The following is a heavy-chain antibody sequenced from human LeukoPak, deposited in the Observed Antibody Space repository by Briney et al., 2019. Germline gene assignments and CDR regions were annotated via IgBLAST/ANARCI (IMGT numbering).Heavy chain of an antibody. Sequence: GGSLRLSCAASGFTFSSYEMNWVRQAPGKGLEWVSYISSSGSTIYYADSVKGRFTISRDNAKNPLYLQMNSLRAEDTAVYYCARETMVRGVNFDYWGQGTLVTVSS. CDR1: GFTFSSYE. J-gene: IGHJ4*02. CDR3: ARETMVRGVNFDY. CDR2: ISSSGSTI. V-gene: IGHV3-48*03. D-gene: IGHD3-10*01.